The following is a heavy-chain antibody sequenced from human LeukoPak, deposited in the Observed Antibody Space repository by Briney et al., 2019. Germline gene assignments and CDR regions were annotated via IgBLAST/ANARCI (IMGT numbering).Heavy chain of an antibody. Sequence: PGGSLRLSCTASGFTFGDYAMSWFRQAPGKGLEWVGFIRSKAYGGTTEYAASVKGRFTISRDDSKSIAYLQMNSLKTEDTAVYYCTRDSEDYGDYYYYYYMDVWGKGTTVTVSS. CDR1: GFTFGDYA. CDR3: TRDSEDYGDYYYYYYMDV. D-gene: IGHD4-17*01. V-gene: IGHV3-49*03. CDR2: IRSKAYGGTT. J-gene: IGHJ6*03.